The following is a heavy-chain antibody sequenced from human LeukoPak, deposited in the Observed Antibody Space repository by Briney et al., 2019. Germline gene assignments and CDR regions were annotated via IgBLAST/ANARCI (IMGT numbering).Heavy chain of an antibody. J-gene: IGHJ4*02. CDR2: IMASGST. D-gene: IGHD3-16*01. V-gene: IGHV4-4*07. CDR3: TRDRKGGYFDY. Sequence: PSETLSLTCTVSGGSITSYSWSWIRQPAGKGLEWIGRIMASGSTNYNPSLKSRVTMSVDTSKNQFSLKLTSVTAADAAVYYCTRDRKGGYFDYWGQGTLVTVSS. CDR1: GGSITSYS.